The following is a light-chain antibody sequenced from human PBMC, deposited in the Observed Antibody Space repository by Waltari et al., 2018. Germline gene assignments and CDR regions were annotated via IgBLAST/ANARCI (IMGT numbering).Light chain of an antibody. CDR3: QQYSNWPRT. CDR2: GAS. J-gene: IGKJ1*01. Sequence: EIVLTQSPATLSLSPGERATLSCRASQSVSISLAWYQQKPGQTPRLLIYGASSRATGSPYSVSGSGSGTDFTLTISSLEPEDFAVYYCQQYSNWPRTFGQGTKVEIK. V-gene: IGKV3-15*01. CDR1: QSVSIS.